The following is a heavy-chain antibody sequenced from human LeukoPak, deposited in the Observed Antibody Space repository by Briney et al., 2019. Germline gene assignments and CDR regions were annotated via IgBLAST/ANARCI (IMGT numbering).Heavy chain of an antibody. V-gene: IGHV3-23*01. CDR2: ISGSGGST. CDR3: AKDVGTWSLVVVVAAIDY. CDR1: GFTFTSYA. Sequence: GGSLRLSCAASGFTFTSYAMSWVRQAPGEGLEWLSSISGSGGSTYYADSVKGRFTISRDNSKNTLYLQMNSLRAEDTAVYYCAKDVGTWSLVVVVAAIDYWGQGTLVTVSS. J-gene: IGHJ4*02. D-gene: IGHD2-15*01.